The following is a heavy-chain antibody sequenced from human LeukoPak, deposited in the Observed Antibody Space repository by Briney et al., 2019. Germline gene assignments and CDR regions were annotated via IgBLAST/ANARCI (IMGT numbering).Heavy chain of an antibody. CDR1: GFTFSSYA. CDR3: ARGLGREQQLGDY. V-gene: IGHV3-30-3*01. Sequence: GGSLRLSCAASGFTFSSYAMHWVRQAPGKGLEWVAVISYDGSNKYYADSVKGRFTISRDNSKNTLYLQMNSLRAEDTAVYYCARGLGREQQLGDYWGQGTLVTVSS. CDR2: ISYDGSNK. D-gene: IGHD6-13*01. J-gene: IGHJ4*02.